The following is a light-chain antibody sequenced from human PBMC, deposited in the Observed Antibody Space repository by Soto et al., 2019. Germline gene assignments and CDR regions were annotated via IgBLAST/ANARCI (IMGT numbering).Light chain of an antibody. Sequence: MTQSPDSRAISVGERATINCKSSQSVLYSSNNKNYLAWYQQKPGQPPKLLIYWASTRESGVPDRFSGSGSGTDFTLTISSLQAEDVAVYYCQQYYSTPITFGQGTRLEIK. J-gene: IGKJ5*01. CDR3: QQYYSTPIT. CDR1: QSVLYSSNNKNY. V-gene: IGKV4-1*01. CDR2: WAS.